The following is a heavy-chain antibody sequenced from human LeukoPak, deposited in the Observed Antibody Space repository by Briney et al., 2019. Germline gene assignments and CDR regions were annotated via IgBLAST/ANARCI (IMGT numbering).Heavy chain of an antibody. D-gene: IGHD1-14*01. CDR2: IIPIFGTA. V-gene: IGHV1-69*06. Sequence: ASVKVSCKASGGTFSSYAISWVRQAPGQGLEWMGGIIPIFGTANYAQKFQGRVTITADKSTSTAYMELSSLRSEDTAMYYCARDPPINAGFDPWGQGTLVTVSS. CDR1: GGTFSSYA. J-gene: IGHJ5*02. CDR3: ARDPPINAGFDP.